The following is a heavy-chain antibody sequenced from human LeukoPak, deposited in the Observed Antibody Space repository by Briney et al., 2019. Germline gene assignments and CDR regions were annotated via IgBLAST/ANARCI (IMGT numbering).Heavy chain of an antibody. CDR2: ISYDGSNK. CDR1: GFTFSNYG. J-gene: IGHJ4*02. V-gene: IGHV3-30*18. D-gene: IGHD3-10*01. CDR3: AKNPQGGYYGSGSYYWVY. Sequence: PGGSLRLSCAASGFTFSNYGMHWVRQAPGKGLEWVAVISYDGSNKYYADSVKGRFTISRDNSKNTLYLQMNGLRAEDTALYYCAKNPQGGYYGSGSYYWVYWGQGTLVTVSS.